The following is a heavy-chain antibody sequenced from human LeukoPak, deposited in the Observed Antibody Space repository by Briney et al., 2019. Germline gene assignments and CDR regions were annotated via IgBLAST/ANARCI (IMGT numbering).Heavy chain of an antibody. Sequence: SETLSLTCTVSGGSISSYYWSWLRQPPGKGLEWLGYIYYSGGTNYNPSLKSRVTISVDTSKNQFSLKLSSVTAADTAVYYCARQTGSGLFILPGGQGTLVTVSS. V-gene: IGHV4-59*08. CDR2: IYYSGGT. CDR1: GGSISSYY. D-gene: IGHD3/OR15-3a*01. CDR3: ARQTGSGLFILP. J-gene: IGHJ4*02.